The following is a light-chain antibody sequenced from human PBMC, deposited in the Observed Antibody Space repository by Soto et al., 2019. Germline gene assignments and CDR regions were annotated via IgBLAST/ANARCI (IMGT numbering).Light chain of an antibody. CDR1: SSDVGSHNL. CDR3: CSFAGSGTYV. J-gene: IGLJ1*01. CDR2: EVN. V-gene: IGLV2-23*02. Sequence: QFVLTQPASVSGSPGQSITISCTGTSSDVGSHNLVSWYQQHPGKAPKLIIYEVNKRPSGVSNRFSGSKSGNTASLTIFGLQTEDEADYYCCSFAGSGTYVFGTGTKVAVL.